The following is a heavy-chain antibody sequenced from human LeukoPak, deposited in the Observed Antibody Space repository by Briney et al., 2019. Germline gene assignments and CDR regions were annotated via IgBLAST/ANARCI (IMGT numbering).Heavy chain of an antibody. CDR3: AKDRGLSGYSYGPLDY. V-gene: IGHV3-9*01. CDR1: GFTFYDYA. CDR2: ISWNSGSI. Sequence: GGSLRLSCAASGFTFYDYAMHWVRQAPGKGLEWVSGISWNSGSIGYADSVKGRFTISRDNAKNSLYLQMNSLRAEDTALYYCAKDRGLSGYSYGPLDYWGQGTLVTVSS. D-gene: IGHD5-18*01. J-gene: IGHJ4*02.